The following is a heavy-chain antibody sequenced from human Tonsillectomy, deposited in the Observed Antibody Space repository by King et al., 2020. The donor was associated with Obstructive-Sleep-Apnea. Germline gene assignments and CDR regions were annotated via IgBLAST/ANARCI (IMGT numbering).Heavy chain of an antibody. CDR1: GFTFRSHA. Sequence: VQLVESGGGLVQPGGSLRLSCAASGFTFRSHAMTWVRQAPGKGLEWVSTIAAGGTSTFYADSVKGRFTISRDNSKNTICLQMKSLRAEDTGIYYCAKVAIAPRDWGHGAPVTVSS. CDR2: IAAGGTST. D-gene: IGHD6-6*01. CDR3: AKVAIAPRD. V-gene: IGHV3-23*04. J-gene: IGHJ4*03.